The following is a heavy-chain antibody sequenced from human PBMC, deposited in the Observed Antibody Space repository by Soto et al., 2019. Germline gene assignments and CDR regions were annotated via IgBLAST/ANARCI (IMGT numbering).Heavy chain of an antibody. V-gene: IGHV1-8*02. CDR2: MNPNSGNT. D-gene: IGHD4-17*01. J-gene: IGHJ6*02. CDR1: GGTFSSYA. Sequence: ASVKVSCKASGGTFSSYATSWVRQAPGQGLEWMGWMNPNSGNTGYAQKFQGRVTMTRNTSISTAYMELSSLRSEDTAVYYCARDLRFNYYYYGMDVWGHGTTVTFSS. CDR3: ARDLRFNYYYYGMDV.